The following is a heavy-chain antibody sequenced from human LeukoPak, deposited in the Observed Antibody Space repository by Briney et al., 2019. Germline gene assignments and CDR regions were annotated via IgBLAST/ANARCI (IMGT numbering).Heavy chain of an antibody. V-gene: IGHV4-34*01. Sequence: SETLSLTCTVSGGSFNGYYWTWLRQPPGKGLEWIAEINHVGTTNHNASLKSRVSVSTDTSKNQFFLKLTSVTAADTALYYCARLVVTAPQYHYYMDVWGEGTTVTVSS. CDR2: INHVGTT. CDR3: ARLVVTAPQYHYYMDV. J-gene: IGHJ6*03. D-gene: IGHD2-21*02. CDR1: GGSFNGYY.